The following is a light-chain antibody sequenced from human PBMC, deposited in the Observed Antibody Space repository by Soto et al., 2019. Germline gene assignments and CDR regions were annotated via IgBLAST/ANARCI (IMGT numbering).Light chain of an antibody. Sequence: DIQMTQSPSSLSASVGGGVTITCRASQSISSYLNWYQQKPGKAPKLLIYKASSLQSGVPSRFSGSESGTEFTLTISSLQPDDVATYYCQQYNSYPWTFGQGTKVDIK. V-gene: IGKV1-5*03. CDR2: KAS. CDR1: QSISSY. J-gene: IGKJ1*01. CDR3: QQYNSYPWT.